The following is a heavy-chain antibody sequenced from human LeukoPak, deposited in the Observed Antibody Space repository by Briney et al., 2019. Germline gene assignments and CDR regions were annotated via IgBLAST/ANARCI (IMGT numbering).Heavy chain of an antibody. V-gene: IGHV1-69*05. J-gene: IGHJ5*02. Sequence: GASVKVSCKASGGTFSSYAISWVRQAPGQGLEWMGRIIPIFGTANYAQKFQGRVTITTDESTSTAYMELSSLRSEDTAVYYCALAVAGTTDWFDPWGQGTLVTVSS. CDR3: ALAVAGTTDWFDP. CDR2: IIPIFGTA. D-gene: IGHD6-19*01. CDR1: GGTFSSYA.